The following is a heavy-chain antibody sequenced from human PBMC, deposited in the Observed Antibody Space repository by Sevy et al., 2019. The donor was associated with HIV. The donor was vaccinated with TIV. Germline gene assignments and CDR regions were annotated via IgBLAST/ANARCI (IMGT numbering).Heavy chain of an antibody. D-gene: IGHD3-16*02. CDR1: GFTFSSYA. V-gene: IGHV3-23*01. CDR2: ISGSGGST. CDR3: AKDKILIVPYYFDY. J-gene: IGHJ4*02. Sequence: GGSLGLSCAASGFTFSSYAMSWVRQAPGKGLEWVSAISGSGGSTYYADSVKGRFTISRDNSKNTLYLQMNSLGAEDTAVYYCAKDKILIVPYYFDYWGQGTLVTVSS.